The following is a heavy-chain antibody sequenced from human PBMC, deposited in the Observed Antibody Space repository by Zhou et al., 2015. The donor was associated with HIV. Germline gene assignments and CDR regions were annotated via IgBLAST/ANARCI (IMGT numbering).Heavy chain of an antibody. J-gene: IGHJ6*02. V-gene: IGHV1-69*08. D-gene: IGHD3-10*01. CDR2: IIPILGIA. CDR3: ARDGSGLYGMDV. Sequence: QVQLVQSGAEVKKPGSSVKVSCKASGGTFSSYTISWVRQAPGQGLEWMGRIIPILGIANYAQKFQGRVTITADKSTSTAYMELSSLRSEDTAVYYCARDGSGLYGMDVWGQGTTVTVSS. CDR1: GGTFSSYT.